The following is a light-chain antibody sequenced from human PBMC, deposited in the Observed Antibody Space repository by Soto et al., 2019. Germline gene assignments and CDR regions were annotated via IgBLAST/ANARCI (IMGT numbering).Light chain of an antibody. Sequence: MVLTQSTGTLSLSPGERATISCRASQSVGSSYLAWYQQRPGQAPRLLIYGASNRATGIPVRFSGSGSGTDFTLTISGPEPEDFAVYYCQQYGSSSITFGQGTRLEIK. CDR3: QQYGSSSIT. J-gene: IGKJ5*01. CDR1: QSVGSSY. V-gene: IGKV3-20*01. CDR2: GAS.